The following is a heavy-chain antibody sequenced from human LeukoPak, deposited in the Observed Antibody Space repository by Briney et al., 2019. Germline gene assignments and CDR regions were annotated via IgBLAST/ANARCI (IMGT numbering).Heavy chain of an antibody. D-gene: IGHD2-2*01. J-gene: IGHJ6*02. V-gene: IGHV1-3*01. CDR3: ARDLRPMPGYYYYYGMDV. Sequence: ASVKVSCKASGYTFTRYAVHWVRQAPGQRLEWMGWINAGNGNTKYSQKFQGRVTITRDTSASTAYMELSSLRSEDTAVYYCARDLRPMPGYYYYYGMDVWGQGTTVTVSS. CDR1: GYTFTRYA. CDR2: INAGNGNT.